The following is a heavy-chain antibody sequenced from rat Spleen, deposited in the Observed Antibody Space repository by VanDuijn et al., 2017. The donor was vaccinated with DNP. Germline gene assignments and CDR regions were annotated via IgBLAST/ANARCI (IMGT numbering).Heavy chain of an antibody. J-gene: IGHJ3*01. CDR3: TRHDQLRGFAY. CDR2: IIYDGSDT. V-gene: IGHV5-7*01. Sequence: EVQLVESGGDLVQPGRSLKLSCAASGFTFSDYAMAWVRQAPKKGLEWVATIIYDGSDTYYRDSVKGRFTLSRDNAKSTLYLQMDSLRSEDTATYYCTRHDQLRGFAYWGQGTLVTVSS. D-gene: IGHD1-10*01. CDR1: GFTFSDYA.